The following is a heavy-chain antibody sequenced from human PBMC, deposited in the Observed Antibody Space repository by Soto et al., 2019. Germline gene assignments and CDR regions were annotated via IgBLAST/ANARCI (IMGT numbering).Heavy chain of an antibody. CDR2: ISSSSSTI. CDR1: GFTFSSYS. D-gene: IGHD3-10*01. CDR3: ARANYYGSPGDFDY. J-gene: IGHJ4*02. Sequence: GGSLRLSCAASGFTFSSYSMNWVRQAPGKGLEWVSYISSSSSTIYYADSVKGRFTISRDNVKNSLYLQMNSLRAEDTAVYYCARANYYGSPGDFDYWGQGTLVTVSS. V-gene: IGHV3-48*01.